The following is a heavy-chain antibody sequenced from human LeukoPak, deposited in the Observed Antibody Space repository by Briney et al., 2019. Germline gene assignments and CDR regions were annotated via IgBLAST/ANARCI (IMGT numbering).Heavy chain of an antibody. CDR3: ARGDFCSSSSCYRRPMDV. V-gene: IGHV4-59*01. Sequence: PETLSLTFTVSGGSISDYYWSWIRQPPGKGLEWIGYIYYSGSTTYNPSLKSRVTMSVDTAKNQFSLKLRSVTAADTAIYYCARGDFCSSSSCYRRPMDVWGKETTVRVSS. J-gene: IGHJ6*03. CDR2: IYYSGST. D-gene: IGHD2-2*01. CDR1: GGSISDYY.